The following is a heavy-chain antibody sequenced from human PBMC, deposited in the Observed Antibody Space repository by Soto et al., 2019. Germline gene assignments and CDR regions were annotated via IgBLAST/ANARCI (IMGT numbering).Heavy chain of an antibody. CDR1: GFTFSSYS. V-gene: IGHV3-21*01. Sequence: GGSLRLSCAASGFTFSSYSMNWVRQAPGKGLEWVSSISSSSSYIYYADSVKGRFTISRDNAKNSLYLQMNSLRAEDTAVYYCARGGAVVAATPVVYFDYWGQGTLVTVSS. D-gene: IGHD2-15*01. J-gene: IGHJ4*02. CDR2: ISSSSSYI. CDR3: ARGGAVVAATPVVYFDY.